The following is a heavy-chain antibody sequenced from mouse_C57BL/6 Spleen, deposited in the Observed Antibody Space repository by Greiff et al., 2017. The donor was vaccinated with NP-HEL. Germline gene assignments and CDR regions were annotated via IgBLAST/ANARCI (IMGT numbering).Heavy chain of an antibody. J-gene: IGHJ2*01. V-gene: IGHV1-69*01. CDR2: IDPSDSYT. D-gene: IGHD2-12*01. CDR3: ARSEMGTTPFDY. CDR1: GYTFTSYW. Sequence: QVQLQQPGAELVMPGASVKLSCKASGYTFTSYWMHWVKQRPGQGLEWIGEIDPSDSYTNYNQKFKGKSTLTVDKSSSTAYMQLSSLTSEDSAVYYCARSEMGTTPFDYWGQGTTLTVSS.